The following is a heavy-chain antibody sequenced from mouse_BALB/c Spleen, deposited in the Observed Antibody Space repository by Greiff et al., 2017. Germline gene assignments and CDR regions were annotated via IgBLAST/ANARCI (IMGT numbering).Heavy chain of an antibody. V-gene: IGHV2-6-7*01. CDR2: IWGDGST. D-gene: IGHD4-1*01. CDR3: ARDNWDGYYAMDY. J-gene: IGHJ4*01. CDR1: GFSLTGYG. Sequence: VQLQQSGPGLVAPSQSLSITCTVSGFSLTGYGVNWVRQPPGKGLEWLGMIWGDGSTDYNSALKSRLSISKDNSKSQVFLKMNSLQTDDTARYYCARDNWDGYYAMDYWGQGTSVTVSS.